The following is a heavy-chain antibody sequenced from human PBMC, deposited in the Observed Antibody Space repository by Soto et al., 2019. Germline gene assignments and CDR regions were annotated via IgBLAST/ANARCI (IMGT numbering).Heavy chain of an antibody. Sequence: PSETLSLTCFVSGDAIYSHDSHLICIRQPPGKGLEWIGYIYYSGSTYYNPSLKSRVTISVDTSKNQFSLKLSSVTAADTAVYYCARAGVGSLWFYWGQGTLVTVSS. CDR1: GDAIYSHDSH. J-gene: IGHJ4*02. CDR2: IYYSGST. V-gene: IGHV4-30-4*01. D-gene: IGHD3-9*01. CDR3: ARAGVGSLWFY.